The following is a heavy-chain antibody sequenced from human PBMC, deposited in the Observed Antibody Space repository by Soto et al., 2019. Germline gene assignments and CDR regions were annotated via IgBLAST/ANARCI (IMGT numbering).Heavy chain of an antibody. V-gene: IGHV1-18*04. Sequence: QIQLVQSGAEVKKPGASVKVSCKASGYTFTTYGFTWLRQAPGQGLEWMGWISAHDGNTNYAQKLQGRVSMTTDPSTNTAYMELRSLRSDDTAVYYCARDPATAYSSSSFDYWGQGTLVTVSS. CDR2: ISAHDGNT. D-gene: IGHD6-6*01. CDR3: ARDPATAYSSSSFDY. CDR1: GYTFTTYG. J-gene: IGHJ4*02.